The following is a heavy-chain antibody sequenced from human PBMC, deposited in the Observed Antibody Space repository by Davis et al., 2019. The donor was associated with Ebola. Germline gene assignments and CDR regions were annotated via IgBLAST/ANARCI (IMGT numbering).Heavy chain of an antibody. CDR1: GFTFTDHW. D-gene: IGHD6-13*01. J-gene: IGHJ4*02. Sequence: GGSLRLSCAASGFTFTDHWMDWVRQATGKGLEWVAITKNKVGDYTTIYAPSVEGRFIISRVDSKHLVYLQMNSLKSEDTAVYYCTREMSGTSKTEWGQGTLVTVSS. V-gene: IGHV3-72*01. CDR3: TREMSGTSKTE. CDR2: TKNKVGDYTT.